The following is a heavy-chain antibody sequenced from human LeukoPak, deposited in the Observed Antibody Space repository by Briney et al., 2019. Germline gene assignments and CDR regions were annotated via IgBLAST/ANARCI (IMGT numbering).Heavy chain of an antibody. D-gene: IGHD3-22*01. J-gene: IGHJ4*02. Sequence: QPGGSLRLSCAASGFTFSSYAMHWVRQAPGKGLEWVAVISYDGSNKYYADSVKGRFTISRDNSENTLYLQMNSLRAEDTAVYYCARDHYYDSSGGGDYWGQGTLATVSS. CDR1: GFTFSSYA. CDR2: ISYDGSNK. CDR3: ARDHYYDSSGGGDY. V-gene: IGHV3-30*19.